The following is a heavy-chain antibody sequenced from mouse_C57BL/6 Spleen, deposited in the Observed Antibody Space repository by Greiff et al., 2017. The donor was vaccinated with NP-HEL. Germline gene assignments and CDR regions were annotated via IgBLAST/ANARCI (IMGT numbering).Heavy chain of an antibody. CDR1: GYTFTSYW. D-gene: IGHD2-4*01. Sequence: QVQLKQSGAELVRPGSSVKLSCKASGYTFTSYWMHWVKQRPIQGLEWIGNIDPSDSETHYNQKFKDKATLTVDKSSSTAYMQLSSLTSEDSAVYYCARGYDYDGAWFAYWGQGTLVTVSA. V-gene: IGHV1-52*01. CDR2: IDPSDSET. CDR3: ARGYDYDGAWFAY. J-gene: IGHJ3*01.